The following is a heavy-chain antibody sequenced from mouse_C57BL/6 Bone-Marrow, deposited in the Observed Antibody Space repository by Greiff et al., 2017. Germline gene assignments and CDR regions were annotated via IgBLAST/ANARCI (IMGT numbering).Heavy chain of an antibody. CDR2: IDPSDSYT. CDR3: ARGRGSSYYFDY. V-gene: IGHV1-69*01. J-gene: IGHJ2*01. CDR1: GYTFTSYW. D-gene: IGHD1-1*01. Sequence: QVQLKQSGAELVMPGASVKLSCKASGYTFTSYWMHWVKQRPGQGLEWIGEIDPSDSYTNYNQKFKGKSTLTVDKSSSTAYMQLSSLTSEDSAVYYCARGRGSSYYFDYWGQGTTLTVSS.